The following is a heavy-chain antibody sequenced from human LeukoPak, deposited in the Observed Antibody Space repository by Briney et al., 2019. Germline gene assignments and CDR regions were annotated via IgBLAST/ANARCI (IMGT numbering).Heavy chain of an antibody. CDR3: ARLAPYYYDSSGNFDY. CDR2: IYYSGST. CDR1: GGSISSYY. D-gene: IGHD3-22*01. V-gene: IGHV4-59*08. J-gene: IGHJ4*02. Sequence: PSETLSLTCTVSGGSISSYYWSWIRQPPGKGLEWIGYIYYSGSTNYNPSLKSRVTIPVDTSKNQFSLKLSSVTAADTAVYYCARLAPYYYDSSGNFDYWGQGTLVTVSS.